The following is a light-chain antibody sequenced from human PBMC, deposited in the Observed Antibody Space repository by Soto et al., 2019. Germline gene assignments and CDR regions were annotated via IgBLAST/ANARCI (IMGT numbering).Light chain of an antibody. CDR3: QQFSSYPLT. J-gene: IGKJ4*01. V-gene: IGKV3D-15*01. CDR1: QSVSTN. Sequence: ERVMTQSPPTLSVSPRQRHSLSCRASQSVSTNLAWYQQKPAQAPRLLIYDASNRATGIPDRFSGSGSGTDFTLTISRLEPEDFAVYYCQQFSSYPLTFGGGTKVDI. CDR2: DAS.